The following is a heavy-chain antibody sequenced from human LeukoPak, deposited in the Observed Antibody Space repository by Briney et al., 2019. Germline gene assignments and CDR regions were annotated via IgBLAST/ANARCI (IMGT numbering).Heavy chain of an antibody. Sequence: SETLSLTCSVSGGSITNYYWNWIRQPPGKGLEWIGYASYSGSTSYNPSLKSRVTISVDTSKNQFSLKLSSVTAADTAVYYCARRGAMVDAFDIWGQGTMVTVSS. CDR2: ASYSGST. J-gene: IGHJ3*02. CDR3: ARRGAMVDAFDI. CDR1: GGSITNYY. V-gene: IGHV4-59*08. D-gene: IGHD5-18*01.